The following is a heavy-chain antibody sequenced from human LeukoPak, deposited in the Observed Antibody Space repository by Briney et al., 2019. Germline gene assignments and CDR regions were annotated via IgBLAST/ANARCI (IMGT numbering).Heavy chain of an antibody. CDR2: IYHGSA. Sequence: SETLSLTCTVSDDSVSSSRYYWTWIRQPPGKGLEWIGYIYHGSATYNPSLESRVTLSMDTYKNQYSLKMTSVTAADTAAYYCAREGGRQWLVSGALDSWGQGTLVTVSS. CDR3: AREGGRQWLVSGALDS. D-gene: IGHD6-19*01. CDR1: DDSVSSSRYY. V-gene: IGHV4-61*01. J-gene: IGHJ5*01.